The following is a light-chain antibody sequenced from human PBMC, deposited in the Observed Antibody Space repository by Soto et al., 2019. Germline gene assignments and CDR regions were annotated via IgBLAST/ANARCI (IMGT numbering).Light chain of an antibody. CDR3: QQANSFPLT. J-gene: IGKJ4*01. V-gene: IGKV1-5*01. Sequence: DVQMTQSPSTLSASVGDRVTITCRASQSISAWLAWYQQKPGRAPKLLIYDASSLESGVPSRFSGSGSGTEFTLTISSLQPEDFAIYYCQQANSFPLTFGGGTKVDIK. CDR2: DAS. CDR1: QSISAW.